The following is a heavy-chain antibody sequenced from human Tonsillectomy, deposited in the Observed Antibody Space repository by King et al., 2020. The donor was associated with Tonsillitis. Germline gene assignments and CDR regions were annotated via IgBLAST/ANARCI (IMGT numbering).Heavy chain of an antibody. CDR1: GFTFGDYA. CDR2: IRSKAYGGTT. Sequence: VQLVESGGGLVQPGRSLRLSCTASGFTFGDYAMSWFRQAPGKGLEWVGFIRSKAYGGTTEYAASVKGRFTISRDDSKSIAYLQMNSLKTEDTAVYYCTRDIVLHGYYFDYWGQGTLVTVSS. V-gene: IGHV3-49*03. J-gene: IGHJ4*02. D-gene: IGHD5/OR15-5a*01. CDR3: TRDIVLHGYYFDY.